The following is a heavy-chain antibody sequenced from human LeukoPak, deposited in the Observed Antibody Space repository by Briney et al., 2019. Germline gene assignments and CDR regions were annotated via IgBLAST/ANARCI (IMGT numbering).Heavy chain of an antibody. CDR2: MNPNSGNT. CDR3: ARDIAQYCGGDCYSGY. V-gene: IGHV1-8*01. CDR1: GYTFTSYD. Sequence: ASVKVSCKASGYTFTSYDINWVRQATGQGLEWMGWMNPNSGNTGYAQKFQGRVTMTRNTSISTAYMELSSLRSEDTAVYYCARDIAQYCGGDCYSGYWGQGTLVTVSS. J-gene: IGHJ4*02. D-gene: IGHD2-21*02.